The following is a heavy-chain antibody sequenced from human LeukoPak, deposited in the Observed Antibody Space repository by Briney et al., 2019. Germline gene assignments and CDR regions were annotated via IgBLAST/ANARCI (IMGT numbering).Heavy chain of an antibody. Sequence: ASVKISCKTSGYTFTSCHIHWIRQAPGQGFEWVAKIHPGDGDRDYAQRFQGRVTMASDSSTTTVYMELTGLTSEDTAVYYCARDLFGAWTWDYWGQGTLITVSS. CDR2: IHPGDGDR. CDR3: ARDLFGAWTWDY. J-gene: IGHJ4*02. CDR1: GYTFTSCH. D-gene: IGHD2-21*02. V-gene: IGHV1-46*01.